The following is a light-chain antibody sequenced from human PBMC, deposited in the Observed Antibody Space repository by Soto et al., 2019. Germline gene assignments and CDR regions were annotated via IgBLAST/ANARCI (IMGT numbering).Light chain of an antibody. CDR3: QQTYNTPHRT. J-gene: IGKJ1*01. V-gene: IGKV1-39*01. CDR2: FAS. Sequence: DIQMTQSPSSLSASVGDRVTITCRASQSISNYLNWYQQKPGKAPKLLIYFASSLQSGVPSRFSGSRSGTDFTLTISSLQPEDFATYYRQQTYNTPHRTFGQGTKVDIK. CDR1: QSISNY.